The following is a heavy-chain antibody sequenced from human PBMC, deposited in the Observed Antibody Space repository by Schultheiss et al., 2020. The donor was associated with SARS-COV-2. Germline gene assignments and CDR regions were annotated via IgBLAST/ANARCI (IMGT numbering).Heavy chain of an antibody. D-gene: IGHD3-22*01. CDR1: GFTFSSYG. J-gene: IGHJ6*02. V-gene: IGHV3-30*02. CDR2: IWYDGSNK. Sequence: GGSLRLSCAASGFTFSSYGMHWVRQAPGKGLEWVAVIWYDGSNKYYADSVKGRFTISRDNSKNTLYLQMNSLRAEDTAVYYCAKALSPSGYYHNYYYYYGMDVWGQGTTVTVSS. CDR3: AKALSPSGYYHNYYYYYGMDV.